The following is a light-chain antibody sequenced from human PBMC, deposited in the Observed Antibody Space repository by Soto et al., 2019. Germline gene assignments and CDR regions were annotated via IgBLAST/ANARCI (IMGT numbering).Light chain of an antibody. CDR3: QQYNNWPLT. CDR2: GAS. V-gene: IGKV3-15*01. J-gene: IGKJ4*01. Sequence: EIVMTQSPATLSVSPGERATLSCRASQSVNNNLAWYQQKPGQAPRLLIYGASARATGIPARFSGSGSGTEFPLTISSLQSEDFAVYYWQQYNNWPLTFGGGTKVEIK. CDR1: QSVNNN.